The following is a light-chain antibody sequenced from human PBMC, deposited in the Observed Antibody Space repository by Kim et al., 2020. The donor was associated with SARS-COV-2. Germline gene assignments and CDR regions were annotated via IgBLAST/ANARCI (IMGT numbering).Light chain of an antibody. CDR1: SSDVGGYNY. CDR2: DVS. V-gene: IGLV2-11*01. CDR3: CSYAGSYTYV. J-gene: IGLJ1*01. Sequence: GQSVTISCTGTSSDVGGYNYVSWYQQRPGKAPKLMISDVSKRPSGVPDRFSGSKSGNTASLTISGLQAEDEADYYCCSYAGSYTYVFGTGTKVTVL.